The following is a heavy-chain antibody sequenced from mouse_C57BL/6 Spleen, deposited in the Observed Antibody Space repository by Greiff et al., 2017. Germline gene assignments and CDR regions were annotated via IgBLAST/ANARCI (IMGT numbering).Heavy chain of an antibody. J-gene: IGHJ4*01. CDR1: GYTFTDYN. Sequence: VQLQQSGPELVKPGASVKIPCKASGYTFTDYNMDWVKQSHGQSLEWIGDINPNNGGTIYNQKFKGKATLTVDKSSSTAYMELRSLTSEDTAVYYCARTANWDYYAMDYWGQGTSVTVSS. V-gene: IGHV1-18*01. CDR3: ARTANWDYYAMDY. D-gene: IGHD4-1*01. CDR2: INPNNGGT.